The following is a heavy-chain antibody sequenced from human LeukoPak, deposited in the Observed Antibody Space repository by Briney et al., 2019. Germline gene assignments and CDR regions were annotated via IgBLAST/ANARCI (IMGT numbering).Heavy chain of an antibody. CDR1: GGTFSSYA. V-gene: IGHV1-69*06. J-gene: IGHJ3*02. D-gene: IGHD1-26*01. CDR3: ARPLVGATYADAFDI. Sequence: ASMKVSCKASGGTFSSYAISWVRQAPGQGLEWMGGIIPIFGTANYAQKFQGRVTITADKSTSTAYMELSSLRSEDTAVYYCARPLVGATYADAFDIWGQGTMVTVSS. CDR2: IIPIFGTA.